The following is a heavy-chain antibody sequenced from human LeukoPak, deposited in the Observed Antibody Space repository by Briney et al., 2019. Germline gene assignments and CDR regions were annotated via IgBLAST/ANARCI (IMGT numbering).Heavy chain of an antibody. CDR1: GYTFSGYY. J-gene: IGHJ5*02. V-gene: IGHV1-2*02. D-gene: IGHD1-1*01. CDR3: AREAETTLNWFDP. CDR2: INPNSGGT. Sequence: GAPVKVSCKASGYTFSGYYMHWVRQAPGQGLEWMGWINPNSGGTKYAQKFQGRVTMTRDTSISTAYMELSRLRSDDTAVYYCAREAETTLNWFDPWGQGTLVTVSS.